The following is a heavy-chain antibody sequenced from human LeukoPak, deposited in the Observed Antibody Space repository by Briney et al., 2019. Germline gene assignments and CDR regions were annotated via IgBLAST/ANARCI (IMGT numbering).Heavy chain of an antibody. CDR3: VRDLWITIFGVVISSGDWFDP. V-gene: IGHV1-18*01. CDR1: GYTFTSYG. CDR2: ISAYNGNT. Sequence: GASVKVSCKASGYTFTSYGISWVRQAPGQGLEWMGWISAYNGNTNYAQKLQGRVTMTTDTSTSTAYMELRSLRSDDTAVYYCVRDLWITIFGVVISSGDWFDPWGQGTLVTVSS. J-gene: IGHJ5*02. D-gene: IGHD3-3*01.